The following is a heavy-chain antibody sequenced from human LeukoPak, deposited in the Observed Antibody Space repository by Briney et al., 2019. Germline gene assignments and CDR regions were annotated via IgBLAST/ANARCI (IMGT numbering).Heavy chain of an antibody. CDR1: RHTFTSYY. Sequence: GASVKGSCKASRHTFTSYYMHWVRHAPRQALEWMGIKNPSGGSTSYAQKFQGRVTMTRDTSTSTVYMELSSLRSDDTAVYYCARDSCSGGSCYANWFDPWGQGTLVTVSS. J-gene: IGHJ5*02. V-gene: IGHV1-46*01. CDR2: KNPSGGST. CDR3: ARDSCSGGSCYANWFDP. D-gene: IGHD2-15*01.